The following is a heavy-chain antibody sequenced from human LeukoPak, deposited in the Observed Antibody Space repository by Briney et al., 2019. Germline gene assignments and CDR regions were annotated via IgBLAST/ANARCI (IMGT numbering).Heavy chain of an antibody. CDR2: INHSGST. Sequence: SETLSLTCTVSGGSISSYYWSWIRQPPGKGLEWIGEINHSGSTNYNPSLKSRVTISVDTSKNQFSLKLSSVTAADTAVYYCARETDPFPWGQGTLVTVSS. CDR3: ARETDPFP. J-gene: IGHJ5*02. V-gene: IGHV4-34*01. D-gene: IGHD1-1*01. CDR1: GGSISSYY.